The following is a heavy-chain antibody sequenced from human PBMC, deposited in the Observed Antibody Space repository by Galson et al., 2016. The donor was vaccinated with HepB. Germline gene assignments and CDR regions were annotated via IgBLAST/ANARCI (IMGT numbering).Heavy chain of an antibody. V-gene: IGHV3-53*01. CDR1: GFSVSNNY. J-gene: IGHJ6*02. Sequence: SLRLSCAASGFSVSNNYMSWVRQAPGKGLECVSVIHDDGSTNYADSVMGRFTISRDNSKNTLYLEMNSLRAEDVAVYYCARASGIRGIKGAMDVWGQGTTVFVSS. D-gene: IGHD3-10*01. CDR3: ARASGIRGIKGAMDV. CDR2: IHDDGST.